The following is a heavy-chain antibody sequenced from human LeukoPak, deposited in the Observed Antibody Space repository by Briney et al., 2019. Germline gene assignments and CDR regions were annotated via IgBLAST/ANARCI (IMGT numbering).Heavy chain of an antibody. J-gene: IGHJ3*02. CDR1: GYTFTSYG. CDR3: ARLKEDYYDSSQNSAFDI. V-gene: IGHV1-18*01. CDR2: ISAYNGNT. Sequence: ASVKVSCKASGYTFTSYGISWVRQAPGQGLEWMGWISAYNGNTNYAQKLQGRVTMTTDTSTSTAYMELRSLRSDDTAVYYCARLKEDYYDSSQNSAFDIWGQGTMVTVSS. D-gene: IGHD3-22*01.